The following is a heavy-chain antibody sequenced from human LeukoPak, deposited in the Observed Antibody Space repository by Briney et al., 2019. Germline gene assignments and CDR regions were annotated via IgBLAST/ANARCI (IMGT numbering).Heavy chain of an antibody. J-gene: IGHJ4*02. D-gene: IGHD2-21*01. V-gene: IGHV3-23*01. CDR1: GFTLSTYA. CDR2: TSSSDAGT. CDR3: AKAPVTSCRGAYCYPFDS. Sequence: GGSLGLSCAASGFTLSTYAMSWVRQTPGKGLEWVAATSSSDAGTYHADSVRGRFTISRDNSKNTLYLQMNSLRAEDAAVYFCAKAPVTSCRGAYCYPFDSWGQGTLVTVSS.